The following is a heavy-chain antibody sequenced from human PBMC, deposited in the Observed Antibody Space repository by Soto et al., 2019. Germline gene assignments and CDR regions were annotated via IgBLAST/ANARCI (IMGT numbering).Heavy chain of an antibody. CDR3: ASPRAGSYDCCSGPLGAFDT. CDR1: GFTFSSYA. V-gene: IGHV3-23*01. D-gene: IGHD3-3*01. Sequence: GGSLRLSCAASGFTFSSYAMSWVRQAPGKGLEWVSAISGSGGSTYYADSVKGRFTISRDNSKNTLYLQMNSLRAEDTAVYYCASPRAGSYDCCSGPLGAFDTWGQGTMVTVSS. CDR2: ISGSGGST. J-gene: IGHJ3*02.